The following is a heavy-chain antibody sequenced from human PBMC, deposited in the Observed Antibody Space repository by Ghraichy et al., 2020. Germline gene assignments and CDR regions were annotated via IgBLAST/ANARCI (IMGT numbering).Heavy chain of an antibody. CDR1: GYNFTNYG. CDR2: ISGYNGNT. V-gene: IGHV1-18*01. Sequence: ASVKVSCKTFGYNFTNYGVSWVRQAPGQGLEWMGWISGYNGNTNYAQKFQGRVIMTTDTSTSTAYMELRSLRSDDTAIYYCERAAKYSYIRYWGQGPWSPSPQ. D-gene: IGHD5-18*01. CDR3: ERAAKYSYIRY. J-gene: IGHJ4*02.